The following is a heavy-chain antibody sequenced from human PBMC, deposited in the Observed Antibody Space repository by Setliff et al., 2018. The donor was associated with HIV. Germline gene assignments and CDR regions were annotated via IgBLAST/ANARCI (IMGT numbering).Heavy chain of an antibody. D-gene: IGHD2-15*01. CDR1: GFTFSNHW. J-gene: IGHJ6*03. CDR3: ARDSYGGKIHYYMDV. CDR2: IKQDGSEK. Sequence: PGGSLRLSCAAFGFTFSNHWMSWVRQASGEGLEWVANIKQDGSEKYYVDSVKGRFTISRDNAKNSLYLQMNSLRAEDTAVYYCARDSYGGKIHYYMDVWGKGTTVTVSS. V-gene: IGHV3-7*03.